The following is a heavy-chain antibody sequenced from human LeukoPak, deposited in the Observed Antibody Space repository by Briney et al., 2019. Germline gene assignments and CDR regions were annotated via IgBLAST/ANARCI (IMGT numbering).Heavy chain of an antibody. V-gene: IGHV3-23*01. CDR2: ISGSGGST. Sequence: GGSLRLSCAASGFTFSNYGMNWVRQAPGKGLEWVSAISGSGGSTYYADSVKGRFTISRDNSKNTLYLQMNSLRAEDTAVYYCAKDPGRYSYGDYYFDYWGQGTLVTVSS. J-gene: IGHJ4*02. CDR3: AKDPGRYSYGDYYFDY. CDR1: GFTFSNYG. D-gene: IGHD5-18*01.